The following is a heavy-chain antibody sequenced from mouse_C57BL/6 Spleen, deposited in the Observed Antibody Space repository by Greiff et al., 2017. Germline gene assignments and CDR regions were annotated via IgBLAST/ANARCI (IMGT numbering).Heavy chain of an antibody. J-gene: IGHJ4*01. Sequence: EVKLMESGGGLVKPGGSLKLSCAASGFTFSSYAMSWVRQTPEKRLEWVATISDGGSYTYYPDNVKGRFTISRDNAKNNLYLQMSHLKSEDTAMYYCARENYYGSSGDAMDYWGQGTSVTVSS. CDR1: GFTFSSYA. CDR2: ISDGGSYT. V-gene: IGHV5-4*01. D-gene: IGHD1-1*01. CDR3: ARENYYGSSGDAMDY.